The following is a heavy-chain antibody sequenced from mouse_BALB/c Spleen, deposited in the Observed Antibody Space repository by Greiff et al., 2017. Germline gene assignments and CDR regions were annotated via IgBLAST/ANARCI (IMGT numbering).Heavy chain of an antibody. CDR2: INPSTGYT. J-gene: IGHJ3*01. Sequence: QVQLQQSGAELAKPGASVKMSCKASGYTFTSYWMHWVKQRPGQGLEWIGYINPSTGYTEYNQKFKGKATLTADKSSSTAYMQLSSLTSEDSAVYYCARGDYAAYWGQGTLVTVSA. CDR1: GYTFTSYW. CDR3: ARGDYAAY. V-gene: IGHV1-7*01. D-gene: IGHD1-1*01.